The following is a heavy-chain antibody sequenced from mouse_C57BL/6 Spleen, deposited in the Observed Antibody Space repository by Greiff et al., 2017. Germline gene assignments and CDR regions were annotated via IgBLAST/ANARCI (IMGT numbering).Heavy chain of an antibody. Sequence: VQLQQPGAELVMPGASVKLSCKASGYTFTSYWMHWVKQRPGQGLEWIGEIDPSDSYTTYNQKFKGKSTLTVDTSSSTAYMQLSSLTSEDSAVXFCARRDSSGDTCAYWGQGTLVTVSA. V-gene: IGHV1-69*01. CDR3: ARRDSSGDTCAY. CDR2: IDPSDSYT. D-gene: IGHD3-2*02. CDR1: GYTFTSYW. J-gene: IGHJ3*01.